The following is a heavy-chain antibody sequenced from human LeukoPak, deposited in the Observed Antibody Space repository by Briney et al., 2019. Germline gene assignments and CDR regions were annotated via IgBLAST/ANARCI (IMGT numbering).Heavy chain of an antibody. CDR1: GGTFSSYA. D-gene: IGHD3-10*01. V-gene: IGHV1-69*13. Sequence: ATVKVSCKASGGTFSSYAISWVRQAPGQGLEWMGGIIPIFGTANYAQKFQGRVTITADESTSTAYMELSSLRSEDTAVYYCAREVVRGVHPFDYWGQGTLVTVSS. CDR2: IIPIFGTA. CDR3: AREVVRGVHPFDY. J-gene: IGHJ4*02.